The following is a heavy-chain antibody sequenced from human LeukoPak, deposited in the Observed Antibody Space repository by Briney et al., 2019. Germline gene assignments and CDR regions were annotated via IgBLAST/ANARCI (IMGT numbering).Heavy chain of an antibody. Sequence: SVKVSCKASGGTFSSYAISWVRQAPGQGLEWMGRIIPILGIANYAQRFQGRVTITADKSTSTAYMELSSLRSEDTAVYYCASVLSGIAVAGSFDPWGQGTLVTVSS. CDR1: GGTFSSYA. CDR2: IIPILGIA. CDR3: ASVLSGIAVAGSFDP. J-gene: IGHJ5*02. V-gene: IGHV1-69*04. D-gene: IGHD6-19*01.